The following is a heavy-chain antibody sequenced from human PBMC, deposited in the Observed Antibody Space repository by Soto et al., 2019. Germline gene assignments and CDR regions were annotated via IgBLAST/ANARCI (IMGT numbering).Heavy chain of an antibody. CDR3: ASMGSSGYWFDY. D-gene: IGHD3-22*01. J-gene: IGHJ4*02. V-gene: IGHV3-64*01. CDR1: GFTFSSYA. Sequence: GGSLRLSCAASGFTFSSYAMHWVRQAPGKGLEYVSAISSNGGSTYYANSVKGRFTISRDNSKNTLYLQMGSLRAEDMAVYYCASMGSSGYWFDYWGQGT. CDR2: ISSNGGST.